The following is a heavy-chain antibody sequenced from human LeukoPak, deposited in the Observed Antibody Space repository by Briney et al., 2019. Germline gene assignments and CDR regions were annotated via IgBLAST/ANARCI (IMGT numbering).Heavy chain of an antibody. J-gene: IGHJ4*02. V-gene: IGHV3-7*01. CDR3: ARGGTSGYSSSLHFWGGNYYFDY. Sequence: GGSLRLSCAASGFTFTNYWMSWVRQAPGTGPEWVANIKQDGNEKYYVDSVRGRFTITRDNAKNSLYLQMNSLRAEDTAVYYCARGGTSGYSSSLHFWGGNYYFDYWGQGTLVTVSS. CDR1: GFTFTNYW. D-gene: IGHD6-13*01. CDR2: IKQDGNEK.